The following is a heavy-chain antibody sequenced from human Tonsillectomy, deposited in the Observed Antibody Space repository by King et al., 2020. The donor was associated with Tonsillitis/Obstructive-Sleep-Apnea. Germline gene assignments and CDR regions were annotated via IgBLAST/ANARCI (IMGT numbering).Heavy chain of an antibody. CDR1: GYTFTSYY. V-gene: IGHV1-46*01. CDR3: ARDLAQVVVVPAAIDYYYYMDV. Sequence: QLVQSGAEVKKPGASVKVSCKASGYTFTSYYMHWVRQAPGQGLEWMGIINPSGGSTSYAQKFQGRVTMTRDTSTRTVYMELSSLRSEDTAVYYCARDLAQVVVVPAAIDYYYYMDVWGKGTTVTVSS. J-gene: IGHJ6*03. D-gene: IGHD2-2*01. CDR2: INPSGGST.